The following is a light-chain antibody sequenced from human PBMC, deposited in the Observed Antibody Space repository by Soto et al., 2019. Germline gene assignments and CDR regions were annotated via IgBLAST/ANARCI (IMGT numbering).Light chain of an antibody. Sequence: EIVMTQSPATLSVSPGERATLSCRASQSVSSNLAWYQQKPVQAPRLLIYGASTRATGIPARFSGSGSRPEFTLTISSLQSEDFAVYYCQQYNNWPPYTFGHGTKLEIK. J-gene: IGKJ2*01. CDR1: QSVSSN. CDR2: GAS. V-gene: IGKV3-15*01. CDR3: QQYNNWPPYT.